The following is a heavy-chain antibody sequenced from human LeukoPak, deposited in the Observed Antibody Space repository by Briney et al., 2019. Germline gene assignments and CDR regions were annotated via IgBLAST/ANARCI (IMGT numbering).Heavy chain of an antibody. D-gene: IGHD3-10*01. J-gene: IGHJ4*02. CDR3: AREKARDYYGSGRSDY. CDR2: INPNSGGT. CDR1: GYTFTGYY. V-gene: IGHV1-2*02. Sequence: GASVKVSCKASGYTFTGYYMHWVRQAPGQGLEWMGWINPNSGGTNYAQKFQGRVTMTRDTSISTAYMELRSLRSDDTAVYYCAREKARDYYGSGRSDYWGQGTLVTVSS.